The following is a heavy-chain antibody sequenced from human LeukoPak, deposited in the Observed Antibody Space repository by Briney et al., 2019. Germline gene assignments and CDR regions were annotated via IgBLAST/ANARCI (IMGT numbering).Heavy chain of an antibody. Sequence: ASVKVSCKASGYTFTNYGISWVRQAPGQGLEWMERINPNNGNTNYAQKLQGRVTMTTDTSTSTAYMELRSLRSDDAAVYYCARDLSRYDFWSGYYGIYFDYWGQGTLVTVSS. CDR3: ARDLSRYDFWSGYYGIYFDY. J-gene: IGHJ4*02. D-gene: IGHD3-3*01. CDR2: INPNNGNT. CDR1: GYTFTNYG. V-gene: IGHV1-18*01.